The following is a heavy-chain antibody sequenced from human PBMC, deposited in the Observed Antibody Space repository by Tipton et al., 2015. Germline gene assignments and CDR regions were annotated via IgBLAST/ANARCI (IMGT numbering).Heavy chain of an antibody. CDR2: INSDGSST. CDR3: AKGDYGGNFRFHFDF. D-gene: IGHD4-23*01. J-gene: IGHJ4*02. CDR1: GFTFSSYW. Sequence: SLRLSCAASGFTFSSYWMHWVRQAPGKGLVWVARINSDGSSTTYADSVKGRFTISRDNAKNTLYLQMHSLRAEDTAIYYCAKGDYGGNFRFHFDFWGQGTLVTVSS. V-gene: IGHV3-74*01.